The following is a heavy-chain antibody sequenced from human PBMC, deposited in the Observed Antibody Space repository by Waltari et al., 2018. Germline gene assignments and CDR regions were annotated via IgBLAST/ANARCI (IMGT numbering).Heavy chain of an antibody. CDR2: IYSGGST. Sequence: EVQLVESGGGLIQPGGSLRLSCAASGFTVSSNYMSWVRQAPGKGLEWVSVIYSGGSTYYADSVKGRFTISRDNSKNTLYLQMNSLRAEDTAVYYCAKDLSRMTMVRGVIIGDAFDIWGQGTMVIVSS. D-gene: IGHD3-10*01. V-gene: IGHV3-53*01. CDR3: AKDLSRMTMVRGVIIGDAFDI. J-gene: IGHJ3*02. CDR1: GFTVSSNY.